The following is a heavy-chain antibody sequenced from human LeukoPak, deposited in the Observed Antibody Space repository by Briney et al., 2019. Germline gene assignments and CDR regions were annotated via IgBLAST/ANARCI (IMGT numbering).Heavy chain of an antibody. V-gene: IGHV4-59*01. CDR3: ARGYGRYFDY. J-gene: IGHJ4*02. D-gene: IGHD5-18*01. CDR1: NGSISSFY. CDR2: IYYTGTT. Sequence: SETLSLTCTVSNGSISSFYWTWIRQPPGKGLEWIGYIYYTGTTDYNPSLKSRVTISVDTSKNQFSLKLSSVTAADTAVYYCARGYGRYFDYWGQGTLVAVSS.